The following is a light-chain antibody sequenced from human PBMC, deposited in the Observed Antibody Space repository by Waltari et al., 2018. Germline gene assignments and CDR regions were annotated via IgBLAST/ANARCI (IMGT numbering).Light chain of an antibody. CDR3: AAWDDSLNGNV. V-gene: IGLV1-44*01. Sequence: QSVLPQPPSASGTPGQRVTISCSGSSSNIGTNTVNWYQQVPGTAPKLLIYSNNQRASGVPDRFSGSKSGTSASLAISGLQSADEADYYCAAWDDSLNGNVFGSGTKVTVL. J-gene: IGLJ6*01. CDR2: SNN. CDR1: SSNIGTNT.